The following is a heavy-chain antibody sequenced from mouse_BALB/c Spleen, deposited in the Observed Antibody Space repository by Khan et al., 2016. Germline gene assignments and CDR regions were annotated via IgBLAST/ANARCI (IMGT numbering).Heavy chain of an antibody. CDR3: VRGVIIVVDYVDY. CDR1: GFTFSSHA. CDR2: ISSGGTT. J-gene: IGHJ2*01. V-gene: IGHV5-6-5*01. Sequence: EVELVESGGGLVKPGGSLKLSCAASGFTFSSHAMSWVRQTPEKRLEWVASISSGGTTFYPDSLKGRFTISRDNARNILYLQMTSLRSEETAMYYCVRGVIIVVDYVDYWGQGTTLTVSS. D-gene: IGHD2-12*01.